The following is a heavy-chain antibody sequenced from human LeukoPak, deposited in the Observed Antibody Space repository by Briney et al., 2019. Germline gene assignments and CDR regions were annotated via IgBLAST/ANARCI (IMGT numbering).Heavy chain of an antibody. J-gene: IGHJ4*02. V-gene: IGHV3-30*01. CDR1: GFTFSSYA. CDR3: ARDLEYYYDSSGYYY. D-gene: IGHD3-22*01. CDR2: ISYDGSNK. Sequence: PGRSLRLSCAASGFTFSSYAMHWVRQAPGKGLEWVAVISYDGSNKYYADSVKGRFTISRDNSKNTLYLQMNSLRAEDMAVYYCARDLEYYYDSSGYYYWGQGTLVTVSS.